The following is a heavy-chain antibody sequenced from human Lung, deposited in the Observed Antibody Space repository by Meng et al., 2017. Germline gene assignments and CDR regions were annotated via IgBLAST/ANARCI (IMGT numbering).Heavy chain of an antibody. Sequence: VQLQQWVAGLCKPWETLALTCAVYGGSFSGYYWSWIRQPPGKGLEWIGEIIDSGSTNYNPSLKSRVTISVDTSKNQFSLRVTSVTAADRAVYYCVRRTYSSGWYFDYWGQGTLVTASS. CDR2: IIDSGST. CDR1: GGSFSGYY. V-gene: IGHV4-34*12. CDR3: VRRTYSSGWYFDY. J-gene: IGHJ4*02. D-gene: IGHD6-19*01.